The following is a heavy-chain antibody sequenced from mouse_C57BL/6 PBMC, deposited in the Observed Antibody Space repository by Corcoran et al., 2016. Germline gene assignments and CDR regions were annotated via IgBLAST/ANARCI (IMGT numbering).Heavy chain of an antibody. Sequence: QVQLQQPGAELVMPGASVKLSCKASGYTFTSYWMHWVKQRPGQGLEWIGEIDPSDSYTNYNQKFKGKSTLTVDKSSSTAYMQLSSLTSEDSAVYYCARRGTYYDYDHYAMDYWGQGTSVTVSS. CDR3: ARRGTYYDYDHYAMDY. V-gene: IGHV1-69*01. CDR1: GYTFTSYW. CDR2: IDPSDSYT. D-gene: IGHD2-4*01. J-gene: IGHJ4*01.